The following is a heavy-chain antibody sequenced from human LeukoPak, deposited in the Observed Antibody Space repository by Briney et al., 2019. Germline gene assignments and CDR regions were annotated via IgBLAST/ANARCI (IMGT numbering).Heavy chain of an antibody. V-gene: IGHV3-30*18. CDR3: AKLGYSYGYDYYYAMDV. D-gene: IGHD5-18*01. CDR1: GFTFSNYG. CDR2: ISYDGSNR. Sequence: GGSLRLSCAVSGFTFSNYGMHWVRQAPGKGLEWVAVISYDGSNRYYADSVKGRFTISRDNSKNTLYLQMNSLRAEDTAVYYCAKLGYSYGYDYYYAMDVWGQGTTVTVSS. J-gene: IGHJ6*02.